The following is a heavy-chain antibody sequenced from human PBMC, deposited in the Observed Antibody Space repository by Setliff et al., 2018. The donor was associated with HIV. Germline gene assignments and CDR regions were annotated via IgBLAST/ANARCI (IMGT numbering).Heavy chain of an antibody. CDR3: ARDESQVEVHRGYSYGSFDY. J-gene: IGHJ4*02. CDR2: ISWNSGSI. CDR1: GFTFDDYA. Sequence: GGSLRLSCAASGFTFDDYAMHWVRQAPGKGLEWVSGISWNSGSIGYADSVKGRFTISRDNAKNSLYLQINSLSAEDTAVYYCARDESQVEVHRGYSYGSFDYWGQGTLVTVSS. V-gene: IGHV3-9*01. D-gene: IGHD5-18*01.